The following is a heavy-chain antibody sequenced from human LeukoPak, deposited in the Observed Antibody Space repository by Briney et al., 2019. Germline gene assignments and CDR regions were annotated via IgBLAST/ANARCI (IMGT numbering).Heavy chain of an antibody. D-gene: IGHD1-26*01. V-gene: IGHV3-74*03. CDR2: VNGAGTST. CDR3: ARRHLPVEATGRDDY. CDR1: GFTFSDYG. J-gene: IGHJ4*02. Sequence: GGSLRLSCTASGFTFSDYGMHWVRQAPGKGLVWVSRVNGAGTSTTYADSVKGRFTISRDNAKNTLYLQMNSLSAEDTAVYYCARRHLPVEATGRDDYWGQGTLVTVSS.